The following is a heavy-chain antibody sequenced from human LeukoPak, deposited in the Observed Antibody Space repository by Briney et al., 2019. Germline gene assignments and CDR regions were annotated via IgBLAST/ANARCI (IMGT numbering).Heavy chain of an antibody. CDR3: ARAITYYYDSSGYPLGYYFDY. CDR2: IYSGGST. D-gene: IGHD3-22*01. CDR1: GFTVSSNY. Sequence: PGGSLRLSCAASGFTVSSNYMSWVRQAPGKGLEWVSVIYSGGSTYYADSVKGRFTISRDNSKNTLYLQMNSLRAEDTAVYYCARAITYYYDSSGYPLGYYFDYWGQGTLVTVSS. J-gene: IGHJ4*02. V-gene: IGHV3-53*05.